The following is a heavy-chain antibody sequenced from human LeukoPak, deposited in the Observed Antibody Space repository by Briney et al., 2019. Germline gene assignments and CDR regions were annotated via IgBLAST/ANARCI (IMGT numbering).Heavy chain of an antibody. Sequence: PSETLSLTCTVSGGSICSGSYYWSWIRQPAGKGLEWIGRIYTSGSTNYNPSLKSRVTISVDTSKNQFSLKLSSVTAADTAVYYCARAPVSYYYYYMDVWGKGTTVTVSS. J-gene: IGHJ6*03. V-gene: IGHV4-61*02. CDR2: IYTSGST. CDR3: ARAPVSYYYYYMDV. CDR1: GGSICSGSYY.